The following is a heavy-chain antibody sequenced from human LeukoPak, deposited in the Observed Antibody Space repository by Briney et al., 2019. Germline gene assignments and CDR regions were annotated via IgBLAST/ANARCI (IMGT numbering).Heavy chain of an antibody. CDR1: GFIFSDYY. D-gene: IGHD4/OR15-4a*01. J-gene: IGHJ4*02. Sequence: GGSLRLSCAASGFIFSDYYMNWIRQAPGKGLEWVSYISSNGTTIYYADSVKGRFTISRDNAKNSLYLQMNSLRAEDTAVYYCASTFAPNTQSPYDYWGQGTLVTVSS. CDR3: ASTFAPNTQSPYDY. CDR2: ISSNGTTI. V-gene: IGHV3-11*04.